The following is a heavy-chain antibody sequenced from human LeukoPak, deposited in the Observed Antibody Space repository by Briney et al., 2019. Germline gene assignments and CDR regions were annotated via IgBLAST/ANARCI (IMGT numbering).Heavy chain of an antibody. Sequence: GGSLRLSCAASGFTFNTHGMHWVRQAPGKGLEWVAAIWFDGSVKHYSDAVKGRSTISRDNSLNTLYLQMNSVRVEDTAMYYCAKDTAIQFLEPAFWGQGTLVTVSS. CDR2: IWFDGSVK. V-gene: IGHV3-33*06. D-gene: IGHD3-3*01. J-gene: IGHJ4*02. CDR1: GFTFNTHG. CDR3: AKDTAIQFLEPAF.